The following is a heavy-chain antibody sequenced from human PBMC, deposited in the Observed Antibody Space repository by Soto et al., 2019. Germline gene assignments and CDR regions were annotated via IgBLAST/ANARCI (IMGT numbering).Heavy chain of an antibody. Sequence: PGGSLRLSSAASGLTFSSYRINWVRQAPGKELEWVSSISSSSSYIYYADSVKGRFTISRDNAKNSLYLQMNSLRAEDTAVYYCARGSYYYGSGRFAFDIWGQGTMVTVSS. V-gene: IGHV3-21*01. CDR1: GLTFSSYR. J-gene: IGHJ3*02. CDR2: ISSSSSYI. CDR3: ARGSYYYGSGRFAFDI. D-gene: IGHD3-10*01.